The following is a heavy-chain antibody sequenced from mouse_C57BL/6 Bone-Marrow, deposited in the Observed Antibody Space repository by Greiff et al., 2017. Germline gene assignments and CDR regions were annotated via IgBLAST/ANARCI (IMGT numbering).Heavy chain of an antibody. J-gene: IGHJ3*01. CDR1: GYTFTSYW. Sequence: QVQLQQPGAELVKPGASVKMSCKASGYTFTSYWVTWVKQRPGQGLEWIGDFFPGSGSTNYNEKFKSKATLTVDPSNSTAYMQLSSLTSEDSAVYYCASSMGYGSSFAGWGQGTLVTVSA. V-gene: IGHV1-55*01. CDR3: ASSMGYGSSFAG. D-gene: IGHD1-1*01. CDR2: FFPGSGST.